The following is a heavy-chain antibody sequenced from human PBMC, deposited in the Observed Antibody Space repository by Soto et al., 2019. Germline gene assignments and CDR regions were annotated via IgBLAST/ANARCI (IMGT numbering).Heavy chain of an antibody. CDR2: IRKKANSYTT. CDR3: ARVPSVAGAGYFDF. V-gene: IGHV3-72*01. Sequence: EVQLVESGGGLVQPGGSLRLSCAASGFTFSDHYMDWVRQAPGKGLEWVGRIRKKANSYTTEYAASVNGRFTISRDDSKDSLYLHMNSLKTEDTAVYYCARVPSVAGAGYFDFWGQGTRVIVSS. D-gene: IGHD6-19*01. CDR1: GFTFSDHY. J-gene: IGHJ4*02.